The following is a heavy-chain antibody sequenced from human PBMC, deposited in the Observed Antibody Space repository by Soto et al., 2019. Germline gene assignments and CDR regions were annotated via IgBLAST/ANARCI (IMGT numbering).Heavy chain of an antibody. CDR1: GFTFSSYA. CDR3: ATARSQCAREYSGSTPEYY. D-gene: IGHD5-12*01. V-gene: IGHV3-30-3*01. Sequence: GGSLILSCAASGFTFSSYAMHWVRQAPGKGLEWVAVISSDGSNKYYADSVKGRFTISRANSKNTLYLQMKSLRAEDTSVYYCATARSQCAREYSGSTPEYY. J-gene: IGHJ4*01. CDR2: ISSDGSNK.